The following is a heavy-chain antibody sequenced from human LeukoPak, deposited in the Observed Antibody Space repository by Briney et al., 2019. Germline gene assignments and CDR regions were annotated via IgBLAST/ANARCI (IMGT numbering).Heavy chain of an antibody. J-gene: IGHJ4*02. CDR1: GYTFTNYG. V-gene: IGHV1-18*01. CDR2: ISGYNGNT. Sequence: ASVKVSCKASGYTFTNYGITWVRQAPGQRLEWMGWISGYNGNTKYPQKLQGRVTMTTDTSTNTASMELRSLTSDDTAVYYCARGSPPRRLYDSSGYYSYYFDYWGQGTLVTVSS. CDR3: ARGSPPRRLYDSSGYYSYYFDY. D-gene: IGHD3-22*01.